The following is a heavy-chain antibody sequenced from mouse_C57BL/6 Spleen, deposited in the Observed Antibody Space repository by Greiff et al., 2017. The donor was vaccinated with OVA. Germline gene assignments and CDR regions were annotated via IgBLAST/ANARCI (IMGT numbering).Heavy chain of an antibody. V-gene: IGHV1-59*01. Sequence: QVQLKQPGAELVRPGTSVKLSCKASGYTFTSYWMHWVKQRPGQGLEWIGVIDPSDSYTNYNQKFKGKATLTVDTSSSTAYMQLSSLTSEDSAVYYCASRDWDEGYYFDYWGQGTTLTVSS. D-gene: IGHD4-1*01. J-gene: IGHJ2*01. CDR3: ASRDWDEGYYFDY. CDR1: GYTFTSYW. CDR2: IDPSDSYT.